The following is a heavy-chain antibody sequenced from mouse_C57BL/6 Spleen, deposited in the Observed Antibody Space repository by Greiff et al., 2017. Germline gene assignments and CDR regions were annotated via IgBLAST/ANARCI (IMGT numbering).Heavy chain of an antibody. D-gene: IGHD2-5*01. CDR3: ARTRVYSNYLDY. CDR2: IDPSDSET. Sequence: QVQLQQPGAELVRPGSSVKLSCKASGYTFTSYWMHWVKQRPIQGLEWIGNIDPSDSETHYNPKFKDKDTLTVDKSSSTAYMQLSSLTSEDSAVDYCARTRVYSNYLDYWGQGTTLTVSS. CDR1: GYTFTSYW. J-gene: IGHJ2*01. V-gene: IGHV1-52*01.